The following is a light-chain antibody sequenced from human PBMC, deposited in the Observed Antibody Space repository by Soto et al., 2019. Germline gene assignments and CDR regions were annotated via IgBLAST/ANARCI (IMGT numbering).Light chain of an antibody. CDR2: GAS. V-gene: IGKV3-15*01. Sequence: EIVMTQSPATLSVSPGQRAALSCRASQSVSGNLAWYQQKPGQAPRLLIYGASTRATGIPARFSGSGSGTEFTLTISSLQSEDFAVYYCQQYNNWPPTFGQGTKVDIK. CDR3: QQYNNWPPT. CDR1: QSVSGN. J-gene: IGKJ1*01.